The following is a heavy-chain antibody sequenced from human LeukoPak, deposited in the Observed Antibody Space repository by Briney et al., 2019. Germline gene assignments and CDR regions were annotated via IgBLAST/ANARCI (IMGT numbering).Heavy chain of an antibody. CDR2: IKQDGSEK. J-gene: IGHJ6*04. V-gene: IGHV3-7*03. Sequence: GGSLRLSCAASGFTFNDYWMTWVRQAPGKGLEWVAHIKQDGSEKYYVDSLKGRFTISRDNAKNSLFLQMNSLRAEDTAVYYCVRDCSSASLSSGCYYAMDVWGKGTTVTVSS. CDR1: GFTFNDYW. D-gene: IGHD2-2*01. CDR3: VRDCSSASLSSGCYYAMDV.